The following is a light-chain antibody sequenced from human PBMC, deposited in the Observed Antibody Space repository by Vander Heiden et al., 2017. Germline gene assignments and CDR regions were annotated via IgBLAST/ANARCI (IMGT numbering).Light chain of an antibody. CDR3: GTWDSSLSAVV. CDR1: SSNIGNNY. J-gene: IGLJ2*01. Sequence: VLTQPPSVSAAPGQKVTISCSGSSSNIGNNYVSWYQQLPGTAPKLLIYDNNKRPSGIPDRFSGSKSGTSATLGITGLQTGDEADYYCGTWDSSLSAVVFGGGTKLTVL. CDR2: DNN. V-gene: IGLV1-51*01.